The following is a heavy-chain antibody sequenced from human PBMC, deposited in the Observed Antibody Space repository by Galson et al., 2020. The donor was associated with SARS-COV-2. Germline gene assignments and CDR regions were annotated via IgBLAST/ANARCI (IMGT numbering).Heavy chain of an antibody. Sequence: SVTVSCKTSGFTFTSSSVQWVRQAPAQRLAWIGWIVVASGKTNHAQKFQERVTITRDMSTSTAYRELSSLRYEDTAVYYCAAFVARPVYWGQGTLVTVS. V-gene: IGHV1-58*01. CDR2: IVVASGKT. CDR3: AAFVARPVY. CDR1: GFTFTSSS. J-gene: IGHJ4*02. D-gene: IGHD6-6*01.